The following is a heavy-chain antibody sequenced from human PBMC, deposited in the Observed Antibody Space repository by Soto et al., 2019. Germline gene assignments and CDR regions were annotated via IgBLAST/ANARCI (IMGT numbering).Heavy chain of an antibody. CDR1: GFTFSNFW. J-gene: IGHJ4*02. D-gene: IGHD1-26*01. V-gene: IGHV3-74*01. CDR2: INTDGSVT. Sequence: GGSLRLSCAGSGFTFSNFWMHWVRQAPGKGLVWVARINTDGSVTSHADSVKGRFTISRDNAKSTLYLQMTSLSEEDSAIYYCARQTGLGATNYWGRGTLVTSPQ. CDR3: ARQTGLGATNY.